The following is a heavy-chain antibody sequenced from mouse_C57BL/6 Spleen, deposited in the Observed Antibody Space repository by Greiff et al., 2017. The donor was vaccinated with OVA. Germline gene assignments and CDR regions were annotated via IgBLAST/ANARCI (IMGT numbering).Heavy chain of an antibody. CDR2: ISSGSSTI. V-gene: IGHV5-17*01. CDR1: GFTFSGYG. J-gene: IGHJ3*01. D-gene: IGHD1-1*02. Sequence: EVMLVESGGGLVKPGGSLKLSCAASGFTFSGYGMHWVRQAPEKGLEWVAYISSGSSTIYYADTVKGRFTISRDNAKNTLFLQMTSLRSEDTAMYYCARAGYGGFLAYWGQGTLVTVSA. CDR3: ARAGYGGFLAY.